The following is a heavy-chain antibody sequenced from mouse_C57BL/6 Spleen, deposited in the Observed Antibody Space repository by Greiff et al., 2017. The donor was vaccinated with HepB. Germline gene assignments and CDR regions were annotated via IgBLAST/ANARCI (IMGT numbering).Heavy chain of an antibody. CDR2: IYPGDGDT. CDR1: GYAFSSSW. V-gene: IGHV1-82*01. CDR3: ANPLFDY. Sequence: VQLQQSGPELVKPGASVKISCKASGYAFSSSWMNWVKQRPGKGLEWIGRIYPGDGDTNYKGKFKGKATLTADKSSSTAYMQLSSLTSEDSAVYFCANPLFDYWGQGTTLTVSS. J-gene: IGHJ2*01.